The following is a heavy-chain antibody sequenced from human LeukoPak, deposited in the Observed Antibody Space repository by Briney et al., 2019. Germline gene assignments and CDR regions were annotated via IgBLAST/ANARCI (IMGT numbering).Heavy chain of an antibody. CDR3: ARGAGWYYY. CDR1: GGSISNYY. D-gene: IGHD6-19*01. J-gene: IGHJ4*02. V-gene: IGHV4-59*01. Sequence: PSETLSLTCTVSGGSISNYYWSWLRQPPGKGLEWIGYIYYSGTTNCNPSLKSRVTISVDTSKKQFSLKLSSVTAADTAVYYCARGAGWYYYWGQGTLVTVSS. CDR2: IYYSGTT.